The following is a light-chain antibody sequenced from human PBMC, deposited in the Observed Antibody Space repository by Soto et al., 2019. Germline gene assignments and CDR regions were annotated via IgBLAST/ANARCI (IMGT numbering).Light chain of an antibody. CDR2: GIF. J-gene: IGKJ1*01. CDR3: QQSDTSRT. Sequence: EIVLTQSPGTLSLSPGERATLSCRASQSIDSSYLAWYQQKPGQAPRLLIYGIFRRATGIPDRFSASGSGTDFTLTISRLXXXDFAVYYCQQSDTSRTFGQGTKVEIK. CDR1: QSIDSSY. V-gene: IGKV3-20*01.